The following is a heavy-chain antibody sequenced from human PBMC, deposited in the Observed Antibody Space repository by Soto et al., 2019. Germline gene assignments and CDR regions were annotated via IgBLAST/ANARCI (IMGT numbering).Heavy chain of an antibody. CDR2: IYPGYSDT. CDR1: GYSLPSYW. V-gene: IGHV5-51*01. D-gene: IGHD6-13*01. Sequence: GESLKISCKGSGYSLPSYWIGWVPQMPGKGLEWMGIIYPGYSDTIYSPSFQHPVTISADKSISTAYLQWSSLKASDLAMYYCARVVSISWFLVDYWSQGALVTVSS. CDR3: ARVVSISWFLVDY. J-gene: IGHJ4*02.